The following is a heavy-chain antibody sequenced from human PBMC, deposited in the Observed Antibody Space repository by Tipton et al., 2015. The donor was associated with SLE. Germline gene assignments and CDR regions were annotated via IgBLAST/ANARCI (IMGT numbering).Heavy chain of an antibody. D-gene: IGHD4-17*01. CDR1: GFTFSNYW. Sequence: SLRLSCAASGFTFSNYWMSWVRQAPGKGLEWVANIKQDGSETYYVDSVKGRFTISRDNAKKSLYLQMNSLRAEDTALYYCAKATVTKIFDYWGQGTLVTVSS. J-gene: IGHJ4*02. CDR2: IKQDGSET. V-gene: IGHV3-7*03. CDR3: AKATVTKIFDY.